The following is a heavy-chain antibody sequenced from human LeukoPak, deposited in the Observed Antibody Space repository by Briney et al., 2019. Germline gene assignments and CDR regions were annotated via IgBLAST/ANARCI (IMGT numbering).Heavy chain of an antibody. CDR2: IYTSGST. CDR3: ARDGPITMVRGVISDSYYYYYYMDV. V-gene: IGHV4-4*07. J-gene: IGHJ6*03. CDR1: GCTISSYY. Sequence: SETLSINCTGSGCTISSYYWSWIRQPPGKGLEWIGRIYTSGSTNYNPSLESRVTMSVDTSKNQFSLKLSSVTAADTAVYYCARDGPITMVRGVISDSYYYYYYMDVWGKGTTVTISS. D-gene: IGHD3-10*01.